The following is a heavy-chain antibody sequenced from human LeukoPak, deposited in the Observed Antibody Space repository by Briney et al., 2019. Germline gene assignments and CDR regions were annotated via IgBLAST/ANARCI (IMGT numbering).Heavy chain of an antibody. D-gene: IGHD3-10*01. J-gene: IGHJ4*02. CDR3: ARGPVQLLWFGELSYVFDY. V-gene: IGHV1-2*02. CDR1: GYTFTGYY. Sequence: APVKVSCKASGYTFTGYYMHWVRQAPGQGPEWIGWINPNSGGTNYAQKFQGRVTMTRDTSISTAYMELSRLRSDDTAVYYCARGPVQLLWFGELSYVFDYWGQGTLVTVSS. CDR2: INPNSGGT.